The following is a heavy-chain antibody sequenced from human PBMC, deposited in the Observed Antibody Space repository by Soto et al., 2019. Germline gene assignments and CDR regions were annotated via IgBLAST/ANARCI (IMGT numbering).Heavy chain of an antibody. CDR1: GGSFSGYY. CDR3: ARGAPAAIRRYYYYGMDV. D-gene: IGHD2-2*02. V-gene: IGHV4-34*01. CDR2: INHSGST. J-gene: IGHJ6*02. Sequence: SETLSLTCAVYGGSFSGYYWSWIRQPPGKGLEWIGEINHSGSTNYNPSLKSRVTISVDTSKNQFSLKLSSVTAADTAVYYCARGAPAAIRRYYYYGMDVRSQGTTVTVSS.